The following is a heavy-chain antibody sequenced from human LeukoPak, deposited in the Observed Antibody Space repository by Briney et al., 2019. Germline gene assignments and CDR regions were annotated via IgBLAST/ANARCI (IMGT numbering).Heavy chain of an antibody. CDR3: ARRRCSGGSCYSAYYFDY. Sequence: NLGESLKISCKGSGYSFTSYWIGWVRQMPGKGLEWVGIIYPGDSDTRYSPSFQGQVTISADKSISTAYLQWSSLKASDTAMYYCARRRCSGGSCYSAYYFDYWGQGTLVTVSS. J-gene: IGHJ4*02. CDR2: IYPGDSDT. V-gene: IGHV5-51*01. CDR1: GYSFTSYW. D-gene: IGHD2-15*01.